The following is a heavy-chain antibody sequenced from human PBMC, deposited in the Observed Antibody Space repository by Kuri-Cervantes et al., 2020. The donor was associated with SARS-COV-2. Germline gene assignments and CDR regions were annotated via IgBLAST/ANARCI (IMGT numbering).Heavy chain of an antibody. Sequence: GESLKISCAASGFTFSSYGMHWVRQAPGKGLEWVAVIWYDGSNKYYADSVKGRFTISRDNSKNTLYLQMNSLRAEDTAVYYCARDSLPLHYYGSDLDYWGQGTLVTVSS. CDR2: IWYDGSNK. CDR1: GFTFSSYG. V-gene: IGHV3-33*01. D-gene: IGHD3-10*01. J-gene: IGHJ4*02. CDR3: ARDSLPLHYYGSDLDY.